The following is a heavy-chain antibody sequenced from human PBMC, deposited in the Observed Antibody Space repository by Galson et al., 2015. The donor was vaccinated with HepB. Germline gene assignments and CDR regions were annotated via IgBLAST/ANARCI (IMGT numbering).Heavy chain of an antibody. D-gene: IGHD2-8*02. CDR3: TTDVYYSTYWSWLDP. V-gene: IGHV3-15*01. Sequence: SLRLSCAASVSTFSSYAMSWVRQAPGMGLEWVGRIKSKTDGETTDYAAPVKGRFTISRDDSKNRLYLQMNSLKTEDTAVYYCTTDVYYSTYWSWLDPWGQGTLVTVSS. CDR2: IKSKTDGETT. CDR1: VSTFSSYA. J-gene: IGHJ5*02.